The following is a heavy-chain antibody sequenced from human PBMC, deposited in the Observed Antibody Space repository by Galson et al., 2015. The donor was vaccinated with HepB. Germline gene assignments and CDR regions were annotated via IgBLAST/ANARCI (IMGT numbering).Heavy chain of an antibody. CDR1: GYTFTSYG. CDR3: ARGYGGQDPRTFDP. CDR2: ISAYNGNT. J-gene: IGHJ5*02. V-gene: IGHV1-18*04. D-gene: IGHD3-16*01. Sequence: SGYTFTSYGISWVRQAPGQGLEWMGWISAYNGNTNYAQKLQGRVTMTTDTSTSTAYMELRSLRSDDTAVYYCARGYGGQDPRTFDPWGQGTLVTVSS.